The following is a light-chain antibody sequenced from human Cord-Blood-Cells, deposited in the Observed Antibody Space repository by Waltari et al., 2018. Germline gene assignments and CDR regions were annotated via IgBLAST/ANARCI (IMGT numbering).Light chain of an antibody. Sequence: DIVMTQSPDSLAVSLGERATINCKSSQSVLYSSNNKNYLAWYQQKPGHPPKLLIYGASTREAGFPDRFSGRGSGTDFTLTISSLQAEDVAVYYCQQDYSTPYSFGQGTKLEIK. J-gene: IGKJ2*03. V-gene: IGKV4-1*01. CDR2: GAS. CDR3: QQDYSTPYS. CDR1: QSVLYSSNNKNY.